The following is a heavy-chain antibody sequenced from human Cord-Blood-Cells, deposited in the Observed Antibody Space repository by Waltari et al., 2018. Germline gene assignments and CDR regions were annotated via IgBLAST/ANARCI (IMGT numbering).Heavy chain of an antibody. CDR3: ARLLPSYYDFWSGYSAFDY. CDR1: GYSFTSYW. Sequence: EVQLVQSGAEVKKPGESLKISCKGSGYSFTSYWIVRVRQMLWEGLEWLGIIYPGDSDTRYSPSCQGQVTISADKSISTAYLQWSSLKASDTAMYYCARLLPSYYDFWSGYSAFDYWGQGTLVTVSS. CDR2: IYPGDSDT. V-gene: IGHV5-51*01. D-gene: IGHD3-3*01. J-gene: IGHJ4*02.